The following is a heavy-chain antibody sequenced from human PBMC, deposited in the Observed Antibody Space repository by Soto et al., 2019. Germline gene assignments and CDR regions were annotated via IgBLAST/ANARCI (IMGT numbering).Heavy chain of an antibody. CDR1: GYSVTSYW. Sequence: PGESLKISCKRSGYSVTSYWISWVRQIPGKGLECMGRIDPSDSYTNYSASFQGHVTISDDNSSSTAYLHWSSLKTSDTAMYYCARHGTRSYGMGVGFPGTSVTAAS. CDR2: IDPSDSYT. D-gene: IGHD1-26*01. CDR3: ARHGTRSYGMGV. V-gene: IGHV5-10-1*01. J-gene: IGHJ6*02.